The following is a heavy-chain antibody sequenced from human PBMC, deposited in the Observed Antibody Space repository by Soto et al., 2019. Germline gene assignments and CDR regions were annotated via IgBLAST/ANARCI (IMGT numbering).Heavy chain of an antibody. D-gene: IGHD3-16*02. CDR3: ARAGSYRFDY. J-gene: IGHJ4*02. CDR2: MNSDGSTT. V-gene: IGHV3-74*01. CDR1: GFTFSSSW. Sequence: PGGSLRLSCAASGFTFSSSWMHWVRQAPGKGLVWVSRMNSDGSTTNYADSVKGRFTISRDNATNTLYLQINSLSAEDTAVYYCARAGSYRFDYWGQGTLVTVSS.